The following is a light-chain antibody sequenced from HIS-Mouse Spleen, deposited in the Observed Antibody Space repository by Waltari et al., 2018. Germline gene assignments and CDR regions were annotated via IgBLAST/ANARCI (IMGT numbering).Light chain of an antibody. CDR1: SSDVGSYNL. CDR3: CSYACSSENVV. J-gene: IGLJ2*01. CDR2: EGS. Sequence: QSALTQPASVSGSPGQSITISCTGTSSDVGSYNLVSWYQQHPGKAPKLMIYEGSKRPSGVSNRFSGSKSGNTASLTISGLQAEYEAEDYCCSYACSSENVVFGGGTKLTVL. V-gene: IGLV2-23*01.